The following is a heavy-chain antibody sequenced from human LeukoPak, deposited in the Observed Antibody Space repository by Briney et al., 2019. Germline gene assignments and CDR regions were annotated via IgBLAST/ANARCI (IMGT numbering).Heavy chain of an antibody. V-gene: IGHV3-48*01. CDR1: GFTFSSYS. CDR3: AKDRDYIMGIVDY. D-gene: IGHD4/OR15-4a*01. Sequence: GGSLRLSCAASGFTFSSYSMNWVRRAPGKGLEWVSYISSSSSTIYYADSVKGRFTISRDNAKNSLYLQMNSLRAEDTAVYYCAKDRDYIMGIVDYWGQGTLVTVSS. CDR2: ISSSSSTI. J-gene: IGHJ4*02.